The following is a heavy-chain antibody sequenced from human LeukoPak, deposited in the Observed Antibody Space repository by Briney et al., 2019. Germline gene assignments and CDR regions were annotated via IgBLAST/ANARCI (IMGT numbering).Heavy chain of an antibody. V-gene: IGHV3-33*01. CDR1: GFTFSSYG. D-gene: IGHD3-10*01. CDR2: IWYDGSNK. Sequence: PGRSLRLSCAASGFTFSSYGMHWVRQAPGKGLEWVAVIWYDGSNKYYADSVKGRFTISRDNSKNTLYLQMNSLRAEDTAVYYCATGGVIITNFDCWGQGTLVTVSS. CDR3: ATGGVIITNFDC. J-gene: IGHJ4*02.